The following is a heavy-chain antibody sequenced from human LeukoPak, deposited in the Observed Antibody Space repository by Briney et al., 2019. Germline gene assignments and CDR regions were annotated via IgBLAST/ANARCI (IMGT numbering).Heavy chain of an antibody. CDR1: GFIFSDYY. D-gene: IGHD3-9*01. J-gene: IGHJ4*02. CDR3: ARRQPLRYLDF. Sequence: PGRSLRLSYAASGFIFSDYYMGWIRQAPGKGLEWISYIGSSGSPIYYADSVKGRFTISRNNAKNSVYLELNSLTADDTAVYYCARRQPLRYLDFWGQGTLVTVSS. V-gene: IGHV3-11*01. CDR2: IGSSGSPI.